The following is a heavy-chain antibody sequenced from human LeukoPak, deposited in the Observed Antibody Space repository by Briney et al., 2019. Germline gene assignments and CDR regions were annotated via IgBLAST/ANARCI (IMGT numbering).Heavy chain of an antibody. D-gene: IGHD6-13*01. CDR3: ARVVAAPGTGGLSWFDP. Sequence: SETLSLTCTVSGVSLSSYYWSWLRQPPGKGLEWIGYIYYSGSTNYNLSLKSRVTISVDTSKNQFSLQLSSVPAADTAVYYCARVVAAPGTGGLSWFDPWGQGTLVTVSS. J-gene: IGHJ5*02. CDR1: GVSLSSYY. CDR2: IYYSGST. V-gene: IGHV4-59*01.